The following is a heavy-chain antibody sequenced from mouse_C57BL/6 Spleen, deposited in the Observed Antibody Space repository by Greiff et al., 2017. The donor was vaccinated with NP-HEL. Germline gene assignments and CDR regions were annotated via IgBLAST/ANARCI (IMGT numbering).Heavy chain of an antibody. J-gene: IGHJ4*01. CDR1: GFTFSDYY. CDR2: INYDGSST. V-gene: IGHV5-16*01. CDR3: ARVGRRYAMDY. Sequence: VQLKESEGGLVQPGSSMKLSCTASGFTFSDYYMAWVRQVPEKGLEWVANINYDGSSTYYLDSLKSRFIISRDNAKNILYLQMSSLKSEDTATYYCARVGRRYAMDYWGQGTSVTVSS.